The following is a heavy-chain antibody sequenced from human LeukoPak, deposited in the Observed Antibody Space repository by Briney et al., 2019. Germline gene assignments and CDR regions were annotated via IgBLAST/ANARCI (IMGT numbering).Heavy chain of an antibody. CDR2: ISSSGSTI. CDR3: AKSGYFDWLFAY. V-gene: IGHV3-11*01. J-gene: IGHJ4*02. CDR1: GFTFSDYY. Sequence: GGSLRLSGAASGFTFSDYYMSWIRQAPGKGLEWVSYISSSGSTIYYADSVKGRFTISRDNAKNSLYLQMNSLRAEDTAVYYCAKSGYFDWLFAYWGQGTLVTVSS. D-gene: IGHD3-9*01.